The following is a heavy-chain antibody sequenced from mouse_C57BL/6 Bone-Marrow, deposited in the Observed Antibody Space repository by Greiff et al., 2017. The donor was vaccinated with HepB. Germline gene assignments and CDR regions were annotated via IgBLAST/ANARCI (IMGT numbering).Heavy chain of an antibody. V-gene: IGHV5-9*03. J-gene: IGHJ2*01. CDR3: VRGGNFDY. CDR1: GFTFSSYT. Sequence: DVQLVESGGGLVKPGGSLKLSCAASGFTFSSYTMSWVRQTPEKRLEWVATISSGGGNTYYPDSVKGRFTISRDNAKNSLYLQMSSLRSEDTALYYCVRGGNFDYWGQGTTLTVSS. CDR2: ISSGGGNT.